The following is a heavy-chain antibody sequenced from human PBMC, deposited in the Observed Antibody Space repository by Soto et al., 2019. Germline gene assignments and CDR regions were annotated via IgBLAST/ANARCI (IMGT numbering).Heavy chain of an antibody. J-gene: IGHJ3*02. CDR2: ISGSGGST. V-gene: IGHV3-23*01. CDR3: AKDGQAFGDNDDAFDI. CDR1: GFTFSSYA. D-gene: IGHD3-10*01. Sequence: EVQLLESGGGLVQPGGSLRLSCAASGFTFSSYAVSWVRQAPGKGLEWVSAISGSGGSTYYADSVKGRFTISRDNSKNTLYLQMNSLRAEDTAVYYCAKDGQAFGDNDDAFDIWGQGTMVTVSS.